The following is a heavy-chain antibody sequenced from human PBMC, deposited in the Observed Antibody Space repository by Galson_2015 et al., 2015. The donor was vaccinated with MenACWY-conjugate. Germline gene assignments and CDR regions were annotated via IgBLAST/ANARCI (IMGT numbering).Heavy chain of an antibody. D-gene: IGHD2-15*01. J-gene: IGHJ4*02. CDR1: GFTFSGYS. Sequence: SLRLSCAASGFTFSGYSINWVRQAPGKGLEWVSAISSSGSYTYYADSLKGRFTISRDNAKNSLYLQMNSLRAEDTAVYYCARTLVGSRSGLGAFDYWGQGTLATVSS. V-gene: IGHV3-21*06. CDR2: ISSSGSYT. CDR3: ARTLVGSRSGLGAFDY.